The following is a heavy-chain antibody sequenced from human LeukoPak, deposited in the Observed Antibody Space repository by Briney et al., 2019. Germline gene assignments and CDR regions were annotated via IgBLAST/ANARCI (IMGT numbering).Heavy chain of an antibody. V-gene: IGHV4-38-2*02. Sequence: SETLSLTCTVSNYSISTDYYWGWIRQPPGKGLEWIGTMYHSGSTYYNPSLKRRVTISVDTSKNQFSLKLSSVTAADTAVYYCARVRGLVGATNWFDPWGQGTLVTVSS. CDR1: NYSISTDYY. CDR3: ARVRGLVGATNWFDP. D-gene: IGHD1-26*01. CDR2: MYHSGST. J-gene: IGHJ5*02.